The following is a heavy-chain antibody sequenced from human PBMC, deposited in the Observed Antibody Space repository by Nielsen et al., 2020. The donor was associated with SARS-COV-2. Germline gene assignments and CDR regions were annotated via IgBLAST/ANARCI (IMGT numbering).Heavy chain of an antibody. J-gene: IGHJ6*03. CDR1: GYSFTSYW. V-gene: IGHV5-51*01. CDR2: IYPGDSDT. D-gene: IGHD6-13*01. CDR3: ARHGGIAAAGLPNYYYYYYMDV. Sequence: GESLKISCKGSGYSFTSYWIGWVRQMPGKGLEWMGIIYPGDSDTRYSPSFQGQVTISADKSISTAYLQWSSLKASDTAIYYCARHGGIAAAGLPNYYYYYYMDVWGKGTTVTVSS.